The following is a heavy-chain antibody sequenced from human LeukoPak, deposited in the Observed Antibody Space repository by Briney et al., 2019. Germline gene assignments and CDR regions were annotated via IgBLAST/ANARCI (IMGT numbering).Heavy chain of an antibody. CDR3: ARRRCSGGTCYPYYFDY. D-gene: IGHD2-15*01. CDR1: GDSISSYY. CDR2: IYYSGGT. J-gene: IGHJ4*01. Sequence: SETLSLTCTVSGDSISSYYWSWIRQPPGKGLEWIGNIYYSGGTNYNPSLKSRVIISVDTSKNQFSLKLSSVTAADTAVYFCARRRCSGGTCYPYYFDYWGQGTLVTVSS. V-gene: IGHV4-59*08.